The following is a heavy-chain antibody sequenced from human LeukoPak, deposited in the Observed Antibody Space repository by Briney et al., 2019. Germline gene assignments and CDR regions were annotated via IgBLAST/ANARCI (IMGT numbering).Heavy chain of an antibody. CDR2: IIPIFGTA. CDR1: GGTFSSYA. Sequence: SVKVSCKASGGTFSSYAISWVRQAPGQGLEWMGGIIPIFGTANYAQKFQGRVTITTDESTSTAYMELSSLRSGDTAVYYCASGKYCSNTSCYFYYDSSGHAYWGQGTLVTVSS. CDR3: ASGKYCSNTSCYFYYDSSGHAY. J-gene: IGHJ4*02. V-gene: IGHV1-69*05. D-gene: IGHD2-2*01.